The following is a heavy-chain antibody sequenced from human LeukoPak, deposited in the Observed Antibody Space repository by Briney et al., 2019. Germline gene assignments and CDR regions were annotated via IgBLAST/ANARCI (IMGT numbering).Heavy chain of an antibody. CDR1: GFTFSSYA. Sequence: TGGSLRLSCAASGFTFSSYAMHWVRQAPGKGLEYVSAISSNGGSTYYANSVKGRFTISRDNSKNTLYLQMGSLRAVDMAVYYCARDSIAVAGTIDYWGQGTLVTVSS. CDR2: ISSNGGST. V-gene: IGHV3-64*01. CDR3: ARDSIAVAGTIDY. D-gene: IGHD6-19*01. J-gene: IGHJ4*02.